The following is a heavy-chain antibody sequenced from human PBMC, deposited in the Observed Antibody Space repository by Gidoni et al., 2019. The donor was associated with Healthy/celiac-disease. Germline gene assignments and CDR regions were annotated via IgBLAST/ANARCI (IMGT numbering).Heavy chain of an antibody. D-gene: IGHD4-17*01. J-gene: IGHJ2*01. V-gene: IGHV4-31*03. CDR1: GVSISSGGYY. CDR3: ARVYGDYAWYFDL. CDR2: IYYSGST. Sequence: QVQLQESGPGRVKPSQTLSLTCTVAGVSISSGGYYWSWIRQHPGKGLEWIGYIYYSGSTYYNPSLKSRVTISVDTSKNQFSLKLSSVTAADTAVYYCARVYGDYAWYFDLWGRGTLVTVSS.